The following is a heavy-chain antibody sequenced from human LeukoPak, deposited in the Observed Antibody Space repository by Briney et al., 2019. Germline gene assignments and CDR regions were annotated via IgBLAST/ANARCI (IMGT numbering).Heavy chain of an antibody. CDR3: AIGYCSSSSCYGPSFDY. Sequence: GASVTVSCKASGGTFSSYAISWVRQAPGQGLEWMGRIIPILGIINYAQKFQGRVTITADKSTSTAYMELNSLRSEDTAVYYCAIGYCSSSSCYGPSFDYWGQGTLVTVSS. CDR1: GGTFSSYA. D-gene: IGHD2-2*03. V-gene: IGHV1-69*04. J-gene: IGHJ4*02. CDR2: IIPILGII.